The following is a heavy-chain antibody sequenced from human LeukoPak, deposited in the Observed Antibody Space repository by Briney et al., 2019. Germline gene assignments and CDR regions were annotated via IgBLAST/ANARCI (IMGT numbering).Heavy chain of an antibody. Sequence: ASVKVSCKASGYTFTSYYTHWVRQAPGQGLEWMGWINPNSGGTNYAQKFQGRVTMTRDTSISTAYMELSRLRSDDTAVYYCARDLSWGDYYRHFDYWGQGTLVTVSS. V-gene: IGHV1-2*02. CDR1: GYTFTSYY. CDR3: ARDLSWGDYYRHFDY. J-gene: IGHJ4*02. D-gene: IGHD2-21*02. CDR2: INPNSGGT.